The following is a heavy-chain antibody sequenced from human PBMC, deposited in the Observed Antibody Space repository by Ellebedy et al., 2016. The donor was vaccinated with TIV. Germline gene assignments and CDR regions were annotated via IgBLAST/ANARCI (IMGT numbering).Heavy chain of an antibody. CDR3: ARVGSFSVVVVATPLDY. Sequence: KVSCKGSGYSFSNNWIVWVRQMPGKGLEWMGIIYPGDSDTRYSQSFQGQVTISADKSISTAYLQWSSLKASDTAMYYCARVGSFSVVVVATPLDYWGQGTLVTVSS. CDR1: GYSFSNNW. V-gene: IGHV5-51*01. CDR2: IYPGDSDT. J-gene: IGHJ4*02. D-gene: IGHD2-15*01.